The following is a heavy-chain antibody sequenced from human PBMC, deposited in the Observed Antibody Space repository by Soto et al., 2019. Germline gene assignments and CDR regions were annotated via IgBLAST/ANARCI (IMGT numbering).Heavy chain of an antibody. J-gene: IGHJ4*02. CDR1: GYTFTSYG. CDR2: ISAYNGNT. Sequence: QVQLVQSGAEVKKTGDSVKVSCKASGYTFTSYGISWVRQAPGQGLEWMGWISAYNGNTNYAQKLQGRVTMTTDTSTSTAYMELRSLRSDDTAVYYCARVGKYYYDSSGYYTGYWGQGTLVTVSS. D-gene: IGHD3-22*01. CDR3: ARVGKYYYDSSGYYTGY. V-gene: IGHV1-18*01.